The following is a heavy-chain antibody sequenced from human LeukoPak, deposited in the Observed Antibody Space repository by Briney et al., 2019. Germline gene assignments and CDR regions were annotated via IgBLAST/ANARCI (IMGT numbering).Heavy chain of an antibody. CDR2: IDWDDDK. D-gene: IGHD2-2*01. V-gene: IGHV2-70*04. CDR3: ARTAGCSGTSGSLDY. Sequence: SGPTLVKPTQTLTLTCTFSGFSLNTNKMRVSWVRQPPGKALEWLARIDWDDDKFYTPSLKTRLTISKDTSKNQVVLTMTNVAPVDTATYYCARTAGCSGTSGSLDYWGQGTLVTVSS. J-gene: IGHJ4*02. CDR1: GFSLNTNKMR.